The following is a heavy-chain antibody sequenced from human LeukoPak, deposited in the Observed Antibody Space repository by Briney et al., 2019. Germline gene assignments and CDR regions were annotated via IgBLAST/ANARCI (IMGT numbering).Heavy chain of an antibody. J-gene: IGHJ1*01. V-gene: IGHV4-30-4*01. CDR2: IYYSGST. CDR1: GGSISSGDYY. D-gene: IGHD6-19*01. CDR3: ARTGYSSGWFGHVFQH. Sequence: SQTLSLTCTVSGGSISSGDYYWSWIRQPPGKGLEWIGYIYYSGSTNYNPSLKSRVTISVDTSKNQFSLKLSSVTAADTAVYYCARTGYSSGWFGHVFQHWGQGTLVTVSS.